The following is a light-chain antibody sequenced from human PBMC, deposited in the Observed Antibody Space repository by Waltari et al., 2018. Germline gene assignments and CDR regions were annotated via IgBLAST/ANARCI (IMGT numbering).Light chain of an antibody. CDR2: ANT. V-gene: IGLV1-40*01. Sequence: CTGSSSNIGTGHDVHWYQQLPGTAPKLLISANTNRPSGVPDRFSASKSGTSASLAITGLQAEDEADYYCQSYDSSLSGRVFGGGTKLTVL. CDR1: SSNIGTGHD. J-gene: IGLJ3*02. CDR3: QSYDSSLSGRV.